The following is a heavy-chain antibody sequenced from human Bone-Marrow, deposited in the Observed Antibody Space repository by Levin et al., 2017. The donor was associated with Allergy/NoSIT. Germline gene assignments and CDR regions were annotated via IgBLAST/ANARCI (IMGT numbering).Heavy chain of an antibody. Sequence: GESLKISCEVSGFTFTNAWMNWVRQAPGKGPEWVGRIKSKTDGETTNYAAPVKDRFTISRDDSKNTLYLQMNSLKTEDTAVYYCTTDQYQILRYWYFDLWGRGTLVAVSS. V-gene: IGHV3-15*01. CDR2: IKSKTDGETT. CDR1: GFTFTNAW. D-gene: IGHD2-2*01. CDR3: TTDQYQILRYWYFDL. J-gene: IGHJ2*01.